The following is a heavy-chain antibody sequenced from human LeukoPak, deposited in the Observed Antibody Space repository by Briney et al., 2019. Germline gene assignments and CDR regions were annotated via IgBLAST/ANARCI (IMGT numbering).Heavy chain of an antibody. CDR3: ARDHPEWGAYMDV. CDR2: ISSSSSYI. Sequence: GESLRLSCAASGFTFSSYSMNWVRQAPGKGLEWVSSISSSSSYIYYADSVKGRFTISRDNAKNSLYLQMNSLRAEDTAVYYCARDHPEWGAYMDVWGKGTTVTVS. CDR1: GFTFSSYS. V-gene: IGHV3-21*01. D-gene: IGHD1-26*01. J-gene: IGHJ6*03.